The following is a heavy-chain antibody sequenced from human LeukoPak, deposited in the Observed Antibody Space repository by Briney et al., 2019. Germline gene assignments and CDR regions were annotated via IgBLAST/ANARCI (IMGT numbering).Heavy chain of an antibody. V-gene: IGHV3-30*03. J-gene: IGHJ4*02. CDR3: GIRDTSDYYVF. D-gene: IGHD3-22*01. CDR1: GFTFSSYG. Sequence: GGSLRLSCAASGFTFSSYGMHWVRQAPGKGLEWVAVISYDGSNKYYADSVKGRFTISRDNSKNTLYLQMNSLRAEDTAVYYCGIRDTSDYYVFWGQGTLVTVSS. CDR2: ISYDGSNK.